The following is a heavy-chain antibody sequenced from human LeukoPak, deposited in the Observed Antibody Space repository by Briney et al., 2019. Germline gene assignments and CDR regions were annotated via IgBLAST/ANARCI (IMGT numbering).Heavy chain of an antibody. J-gene: IGHJ5*02. Sequence: GGSLRLSCAASGFTFSSYSMNWVRQAPGKGLEWVSSISSSSSYIYYADSVKGRFTISRDNAKNSLYLQMNSLRAEDTAVYYCAREGSSWLNWFDPWGQGTLVNVP. CDR3: AREGSSWLNWFDP. CDR2: ISSSSSYI. CDR1: GFTFSSYS. V-gene: IGHV3-21*01. D-gene: IGHD6-13*01.